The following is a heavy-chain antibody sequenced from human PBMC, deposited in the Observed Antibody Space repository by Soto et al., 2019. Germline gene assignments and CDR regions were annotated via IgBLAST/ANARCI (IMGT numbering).Heavy chain of an antibody. J-gene: IGHJ4*02. CDR1: GGSISTSHW. CDR2: IYHSGST. D-gene: IGHD3-16*01. Sequence: QVQLQESGPGLVKPSGTLSLTCAVSGGSISTSHWWTWVRQPPGKGLEWIGEIYHSGSTNYNPSLKGRGSISVDPSRNQFSLSLSSVTAADPAVYYCAGSGGGEDYWGQGTLVTVSS. CDR3: AGSGGGEDY. V-gene: IGHV4-4*02.